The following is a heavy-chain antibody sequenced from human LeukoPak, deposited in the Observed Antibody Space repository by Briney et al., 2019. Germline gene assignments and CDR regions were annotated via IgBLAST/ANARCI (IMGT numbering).Heavy chain of an antibody. Sequence: ASVKVSCKASGYSITSYAISWVRQAPGQGLEWMGWINTYNGNTNYAQNLQGRVTVTTDTSTTTAYMELRSLRSDDTAVYYCARDLHDTSGCSVYWGQGTLVTVSS. V-gene: IGHV1-18*01. CDR3: ARDLHDTSGCSVY. J-gene: IGHJ4*02. D-gene: IGHD6-19*01. CDR1: GYSITSYA. CDR2: INTYNGNT.